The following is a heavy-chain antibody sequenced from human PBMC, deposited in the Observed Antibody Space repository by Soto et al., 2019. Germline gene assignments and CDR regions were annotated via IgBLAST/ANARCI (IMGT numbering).Heavy chain of an antibody. D-gene: IGHD1-1*01. V-gene: IGHV3-30*03. CDR3: ARAQGKVLDS. J-gene: IGHJ4*02. Sequence: PVGSLRLSCAGSGFTFSSYGIHWVRQAPGKGLEWVAVISDDGTYKNYPDSVKGRFTISRDNSKNTLYLQMNSLRGDDTAVYYCARAQGKVLDSWGQGTLVTVSS. CDR2: ISDDGTYK. CDR1: GFTFSSYG.